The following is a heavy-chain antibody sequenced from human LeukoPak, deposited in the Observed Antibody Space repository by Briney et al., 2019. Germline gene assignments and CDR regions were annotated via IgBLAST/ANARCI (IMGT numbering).Heavy chain of an antibody. V-gene: IGHV1-18*01. CDR3: ARVTDYGGNSGLDFADY. CDR2: ISAYNGNT. D-gene: IGHD4-23*01. J-gene: IGHJ4*02. CDR1: GYTFTSYG. Sequence: GASVKVSCKASGYTFTSYGISWVRQAPGQGLEWMGWISAYNGNTNYAQKLQGRVTMTTDTSTSTAYMELRSLRSDDTAVYYCARVTDYGGNSGLDFADYWGQGTLVTVSS.